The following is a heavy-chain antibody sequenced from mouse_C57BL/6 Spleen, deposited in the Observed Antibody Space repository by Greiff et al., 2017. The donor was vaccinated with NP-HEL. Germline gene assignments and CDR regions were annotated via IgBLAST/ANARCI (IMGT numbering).Heavy chain of an antibody. CDR2: IYPGSGST. CDR1: GYTFTSYW. Sequence: VQLQQPGAELVKPGASVKMSCKASGYTFTSYWITWVKQRPGHGLEWIGDIYPGSGSTNYNEKFKSKATLTVDTSSSTAYMQRSSLTSEDSAVYYCARAYGSSPWYFDVWGTGTTVTVSS. D-gene: IGHD1-1*01. J-gene: IGHJ1*03. CDR3: ARAYGSSPWYFDV. V-gene: IGHV1-55*01.